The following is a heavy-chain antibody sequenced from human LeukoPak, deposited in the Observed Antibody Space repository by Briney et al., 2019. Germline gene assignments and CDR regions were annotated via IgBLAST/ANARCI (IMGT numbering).Heavy chain of an antibody. J-gene: IGHJ3*02. CDR1: GGTFSSYA. CDR2: IIPIFGTA. D-gene: IGHD1-1*01. V-gene: IGHV1-69*05. CDR3: ARGSTGNYAFDI. Sequence: SVKVSCKASGGTFSSYAISWVRQAPGQGLGWMGGIIPIFGTANYAQKFQGRVTITTDESTSTAYMELSSLRSEDTAVYYCARGSTGNYAFDIWGQGTMVTVSS.